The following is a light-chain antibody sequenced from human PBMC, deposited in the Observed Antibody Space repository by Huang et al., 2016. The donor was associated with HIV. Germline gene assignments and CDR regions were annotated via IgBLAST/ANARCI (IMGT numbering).Light chain of an antibody. V-gene: IGKV3-15*01. Sequence: EIVMTQSPATLSVSPGERATLSCRASQSVTNDVAWYQQKPGQAPRLLIYGASNRATGSPAGFRGSGSGTEFTLTISSLQSEDFAVYYCQQYNDWPWTFGQGTKVEIK. CDR1: QSVTND. CDR3: QQYNDWPWT. CDR2: GAS. J-gene: IGKJ1*01.